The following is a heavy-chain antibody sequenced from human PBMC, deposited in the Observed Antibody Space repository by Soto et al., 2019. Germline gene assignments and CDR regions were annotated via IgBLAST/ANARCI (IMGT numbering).Heavy chain of an antibody. J-gene: IGHJ6*02. CDR2: ISSSRDI. Sequence: GSLRPSCAASGSIFSTYTINWVRQAPGKGLEWVASISSSRDIFYADSVKARFTISRDNANSSVDLQMNSLRVGDTAIYYCARGSWGGDGIDVWGQGTTVTVYS. CDR1: GSIFSTYT. V-gene: IGHV3-21*01. D-gene: IGHD3-16*01. CDR3: ARGSWGGDGIDV.